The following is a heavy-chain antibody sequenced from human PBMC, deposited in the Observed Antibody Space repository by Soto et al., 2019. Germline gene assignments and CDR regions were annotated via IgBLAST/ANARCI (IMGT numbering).Heavy chain of an antibody. CDR2: VYNSGST. CDR1: GGSISSNY. J-gene: IGHJ4*02. V-gene: IGHV4-59*01. CDR3: ARYRREAVAGYTLDN. D-gene: IGHD6-13*01. Sequence: PSETQSLTCTVSGGSISSNYWTWIRQPPGKGLEWIGYVYNSGSTNYNPSLKSRVTISEDTSKSQFSLKVNPMTAADTAVYYCARYRREAVAGYTLDNWGQGILVTVSS.